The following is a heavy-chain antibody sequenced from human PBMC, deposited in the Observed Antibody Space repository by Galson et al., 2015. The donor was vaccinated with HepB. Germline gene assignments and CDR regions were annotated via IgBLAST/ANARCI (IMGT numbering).Heavy chain of an antibody. Sequence: SLRLSCAASGFGFDTHAMHWVRQAPGRGLEWISGISGNGDSTFYADSVKGRFTVSRDNSNNMLYLQMNSLRAEDAGLYFCAKGYGLFDSWGQGILVTVSS. CDR3: AKGYGLFDS. J-gene: IGHJ5*01. CDR1: GFGFDTHA. V-gene: IGHV3-23*01. CDR2: ISGNGDST. D-gene: IGHD5-18*01.